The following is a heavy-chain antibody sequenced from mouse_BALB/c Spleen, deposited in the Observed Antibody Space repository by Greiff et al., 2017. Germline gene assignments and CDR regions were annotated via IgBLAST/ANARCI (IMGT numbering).Heavy chain of an antibody. CDR1: GYAFSSYW. CDR3: ARDGNYVPY. V-gene: IGHV1-80*01. CDR2: IYPGDGDT. D-gene: IGHD2-1*01. Sequence: VKLQESGAELVRPGSSVKISCKASGYAFSSYWMNWVKQRPGQGLEWIGQIYPGDGDTNYNGKFKGKATLTADKSSSTAYMQLSSLTSEDSAVYFCARDGNYVPYWGQGTLVTVSA. J-gene: IGHJ3*01.